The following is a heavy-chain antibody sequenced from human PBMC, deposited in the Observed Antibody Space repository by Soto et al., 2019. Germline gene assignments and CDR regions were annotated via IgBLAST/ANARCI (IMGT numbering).Heavy chain of an antibody. CDR1: GFSFDDYG. Sequence: EVQLVESGGGSVQPGRSLRLSCAASGFSFDDYGMHWVRQGPGKGLEWDSGISWNSGDIYYADSVKARFTISRDNAKRSLYLQMNSLRTEDTALYYCAKDNDLDRDGPFDYWGQGILVTVSS. CDR2: ISWNSGDI. J-gene: IGHJ4*02. V-gene: IGHV3-9*01. D-gene: IGHD2-2*03. CDR3: AKDNDLDRDGPFDY.